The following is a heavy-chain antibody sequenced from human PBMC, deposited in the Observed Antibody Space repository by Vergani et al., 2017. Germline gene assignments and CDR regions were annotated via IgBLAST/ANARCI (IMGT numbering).Heavy chain of an antibody. V-gene: IGHV1-46*01. CDR2: INPSGGHT. Sequence: QVQVVQSGAEVKKSGASVKVSCKTSVYTFSNYYMHWVRQAPGQGLEWMGIINPSGGHTNYAQKFQGRVTMTRDTSTSTVYMELSSLRSEDTAVYYCARVGTSSNRDYFDYWGQGTLVTVSS. D-gene: IGHD2-2*01. J-gene: IGHJ4*02. CDR3: ARVGTSSNRDYFDY. CDR1: VYTFSNYY.